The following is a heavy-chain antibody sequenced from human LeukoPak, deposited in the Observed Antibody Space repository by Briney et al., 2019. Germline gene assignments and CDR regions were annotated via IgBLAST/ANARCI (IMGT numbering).Heavy chain of an antibody. Sequence: PGGSLRLSCAASGFNFTAYGMNWVRLAPGNGLEWVSSISASSDYTYYADSVTGRFTISRDNAKNSLYLQMNSLRAEDTAVYYCAQLKLGTQDYWGQGTLVTVSS. J-gene: IGHJ4*02. CDR1: GFNFTAYG. CDR2: ISASSDYT. CDR3: AQLKLGTQDY. D-gene: IGHD7-27*01. V-gene: IGHV3-21*01.